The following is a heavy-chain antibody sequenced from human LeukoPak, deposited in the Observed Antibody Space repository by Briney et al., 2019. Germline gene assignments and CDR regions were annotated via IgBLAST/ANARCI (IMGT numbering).Heavy chain of an antibody. V-gene: IGHV3-7*03. J-gene: IGHJ4*02. CDR3: ARNTWIQLSFFDY. CDR1: GFTFSSYW. Sequence: GGSLRLSCAASGFTFSSYWMSWVRQAAGRGLEWVATIKQDGSLKYFVDSVKGRFTISRDNAKKSLNLQMSGLRAEDTAVYYCARNTWIQLSFFDYWGQGTLVTVSS. CDR2: IKQDGSLK. D-gene: IGHD5-18*01.